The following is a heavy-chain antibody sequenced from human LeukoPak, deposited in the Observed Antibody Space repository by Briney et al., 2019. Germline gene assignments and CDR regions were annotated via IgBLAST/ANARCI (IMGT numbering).Heavy chain of an antibody. V-gene: IGHV3-30*19. D-gene: IGHD6-19*01. CDR3: ARARGRGAVAGTCGF. CDR2: ISYDGSNK. J-gene: IGHJ4*02. CDR1: GFRFSGYG. Sequence: GGSLRLSCAASGFRFSGYGMHWVRQAPGKGLEWVAVISYDGSNKYYADSVKGRFTISRDNSKNTLYLQMNTLRAEDTAVYYCARARGRGAVAGTCGFWGQGTLVTVSS.